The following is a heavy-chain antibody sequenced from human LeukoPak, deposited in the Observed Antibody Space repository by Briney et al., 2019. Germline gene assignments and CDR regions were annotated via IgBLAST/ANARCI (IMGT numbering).Heavy chain of an antibody. CDR3: ARDLLGTAIAFDI. D-gene: IGHD7-27*01. Sequence: SETLSLTCTVSGGSISSGSYYWSWIRQPAGKGLEWIGRIYTSESTNYNPSLKSRVTISVDTSKNQFSLKLSSVTAADTAVYYCARDLLGTAIAFDIWGQGTMVTVSS. CDR2: IYTSEST. J-gene: IGHJ3*02. CDR1: GGSISSGSYY. V-gene: IGHV4-61*02.